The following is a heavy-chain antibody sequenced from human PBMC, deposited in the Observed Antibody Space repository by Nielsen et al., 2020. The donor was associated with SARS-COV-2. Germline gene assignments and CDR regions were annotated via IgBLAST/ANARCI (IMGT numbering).Heavy chain of an antibody. CDR2: ISSSSSTI. D-gene: IGHD5-24*01. CDR1: GFTFSSYS. Sequence: GESLKISCAASGFTFSSYSMNWVRQAPGKGLEWVSYISSSSSTIYYADSVKGRFTISRDNAKNSLYLQMNSLRAEDTAVYYCARDTSGWEWLQFHYYGMDVWGQGTTVTVSS. V-gene: IGHV3-48*01. J-gene: IGHJ6*02. CDR3: ARDTSGWEWLQFHYYGMDV.